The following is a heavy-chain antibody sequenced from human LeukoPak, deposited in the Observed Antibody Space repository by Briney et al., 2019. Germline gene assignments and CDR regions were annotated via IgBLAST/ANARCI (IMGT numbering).Heavy chain of an antibody. V-gene: IGHV1-2*02. J-gene: IGHJ1*01. CDR3: ARDTSSSGWYGAD. CDR1: GYTFTGYY. D-gene: IGHD6-19*01. Sequence: ASVKVSCKASGYTFTGYYMHWVRQAPGQGLEWMGWINPNSGGTNYAQKFQGRVTMTRDTSISTAYMELSRLRSDDTAVYYCARDTSSSGWYGADWGQGTLVTVSS. CDR2: INPNSGGT.